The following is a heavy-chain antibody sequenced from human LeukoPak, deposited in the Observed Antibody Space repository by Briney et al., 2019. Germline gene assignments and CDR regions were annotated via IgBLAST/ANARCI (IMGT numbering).Heavy chain of an antibody. CDR3: ARDRAEAGYYYYYYGMDD. D-gene: IGHD6-19*01. Sequence: GASVKVSCKASGYTFTSYGISWVRQAPGQGLEWRGWISGYNGNTNYAQKLQGRITMSTDTSTSTAYMELRSLRSDDTAVYYCARDRAEAGYYYYYYGMDDWGKGTPVTVSS. J-gene: IGHJ6*04. V-gene: IGHV1-18*04. CDR1: GYTFTSYG. CDR2: ISGYNGNT.